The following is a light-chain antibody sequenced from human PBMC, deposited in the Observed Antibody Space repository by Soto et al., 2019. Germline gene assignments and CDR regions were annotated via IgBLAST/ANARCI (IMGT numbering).Light chain of an antibody. CDR1: QSISTE. J-gene: IGKJ2*01. V-gene: IGKV3-15*01. CDR2: SAS. Sequence: EIVMTQSPATLSVSPGERANLSCRASQSISTELAWYQQKPDQPPRLLIYSASTRATGVPARFTGSGSGSEFTLTISGLQSEDFAVYYCQQGHNWPLTFGQGTRLEI. CDR3: QQGHNWPLT.